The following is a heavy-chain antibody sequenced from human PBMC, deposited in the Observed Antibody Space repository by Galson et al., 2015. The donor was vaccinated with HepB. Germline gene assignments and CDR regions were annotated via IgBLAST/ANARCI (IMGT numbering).Heavy chain of an antibody. CDR3: ARVSGWMDYFDY. Sequence: SLRLSCAASGFTFSSYSVSWVRQAPGKGLEWISYISSSSSTIYYVDSVKGRFTISRDNAKNSLFLQMNSLRAEDTAVYYCARVSGWMDYFDYWGQGTLVTVSS. V-gene: IGHV3-48*01. D-gene: IGHD6-19*01. CDR1: GFTFSSYS. CDR2: ISSSSSTI. J-gene: IGHJ4*02.